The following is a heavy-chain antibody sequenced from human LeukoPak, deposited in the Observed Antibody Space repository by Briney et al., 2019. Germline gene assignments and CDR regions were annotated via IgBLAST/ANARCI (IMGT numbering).Heavy chain of an antibody. CDR2: INHSGSA. CDR1: GGSFSGYY. V-gene: IGHV4-34*01. Sequence: SETLSLTCAVYGGSFSGYYWSWIRQPPGKGLEWIGEINHSGSANYNPSLKSRVTISLDTSKNQFSLKLSSVTAADTAVYYCARGQGTVTTHWGQGTLVTVSS. CDR3: ARGQGTVTTH. D-gene: IGHD4-17*01. J-gene: IGHJ4*02.